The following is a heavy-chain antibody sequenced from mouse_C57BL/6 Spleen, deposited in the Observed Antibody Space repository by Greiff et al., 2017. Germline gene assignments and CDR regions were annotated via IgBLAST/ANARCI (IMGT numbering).Heavy chain of an antibody. Sequence: EVQLQESGPVLVKPGASVKMSCKASGYTFTDYYMNWVKQSHGKSLEWIGVINPYNGGTSYNQKVKGKATLTVDKSSSTAYMELNSLTSEDSAVYYCAGRHYYGSPFDYWGQGTTLTVSS. CDR2: INPYNGGT. CDR3: AGRHYYGSPFDY. CDR1: GYTFTDYY. D-gene: IGHD1-1*01. J-gene: IGHJ2*01. V-gene: IGHV1-19*01.